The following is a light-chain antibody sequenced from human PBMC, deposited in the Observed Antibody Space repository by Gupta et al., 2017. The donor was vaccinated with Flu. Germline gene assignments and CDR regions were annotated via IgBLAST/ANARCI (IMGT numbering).Light chain of an antibody. V-gene: IGLV1-44*01. CDR1: SSNLGSNS. CDR3: ASWDDSLNGYWV. CDR2: SIN. Sequence: SSNLGSNSVNWYQQIPGTAPKLLIYSINQRPSGGPDRFSGSKSGTSASLAISGLQSGDEADYYCASWDDSLNGYWVFGGGTKLTVL. J-gene: IGLJ3*02.